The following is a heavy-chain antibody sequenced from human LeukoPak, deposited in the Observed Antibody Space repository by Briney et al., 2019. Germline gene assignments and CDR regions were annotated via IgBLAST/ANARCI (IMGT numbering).Heavy chain of an antibody. Sequence: GGSLRLSCAASGFIFSDYEMNWVRQAPGKGLEWVSYISGSDMTIYYADSVKGRFTISRDNSKNTLYLQMNSLRAEDTAVYYCARAPGTYCTNGVCYGGYMDVWGKGTTVTVSS. CDR2: ISGSDMTI. CDR3: ARAPGTYCTNGVCYGGYMDV. V-gene: IGHV3-48*03. D-gene: IGHD2-8*01. CDR1: GFIFSDYE. J-gene: IGHJ6*03.